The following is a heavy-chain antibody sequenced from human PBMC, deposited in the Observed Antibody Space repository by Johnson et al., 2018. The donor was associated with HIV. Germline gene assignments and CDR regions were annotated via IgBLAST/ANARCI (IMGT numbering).Heavy chain of an antibody. CDR1: GFTFSSYW. Sequence: VQLVESGGGLVQPGGSLRLSCAASGFTFSSYWMSWVRQAPGKGLEWVANIKQDGSEKYYVDSVKGRFTITRDNAKNSLYLQMNSLRAEDTAVYYCARDYHYVWGSSYGVDIWGQGTMVIVSS. D-gene: IGHD3-16*01. CDR3: ARDYHYVWGSSYGVDI. V-gene: IGHV3-7*03. J-gene: IGHJ3*02. CDR2: IKQDGSEK.